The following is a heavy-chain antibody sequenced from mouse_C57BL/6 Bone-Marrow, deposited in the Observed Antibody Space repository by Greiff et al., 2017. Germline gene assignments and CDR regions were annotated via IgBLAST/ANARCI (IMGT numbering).Heavy chain of an antibody. V-gene: IGHV1-85*01. CDR1: GYTFTSYD. CDR2: IYPRDGST. D-gene: IGHD4-1*01. J-gene: IGHJ4*01. Sequence: VQLQQSGPELVKPGASVKLSCKASGYTFTSYDINWVKQRPGQGLEWIEWIYPRDGSTKYNGKFKGKATLTVDTSSSTAYMELHSLTSEDSAVYFCARTDWDYAMDYWGQGTSVTVSS. CDR3: ARTDWDYAMDY.